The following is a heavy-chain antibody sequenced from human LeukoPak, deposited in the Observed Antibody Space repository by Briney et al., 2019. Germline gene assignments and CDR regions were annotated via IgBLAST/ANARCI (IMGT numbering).Heavy chain of an antibody. J-gene: IGHJ4*02. V-gene: IGHV3-23*01. D-gene: IGHD3-22*01. CDR1: GFTFSSYA. CDR3: AKEDMGYYYDSSDYRPKFFDY. Sequence: GGSLRLSCAASGFTFSSYAMSWVRQAPGKGLEWVSAISGSGGSTYYADSVKGRFTISRDNSKNTLYLQMNSLRAEDTAVYYCAKEDMGYYYDSSDYRPKFFDYWGQGTLVTVSS. CDR2: ISGSGGST.